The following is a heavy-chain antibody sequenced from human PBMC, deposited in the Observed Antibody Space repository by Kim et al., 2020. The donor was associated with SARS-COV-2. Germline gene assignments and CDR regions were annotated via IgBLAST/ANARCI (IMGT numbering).Heavy chain of an antibody. CDR2: IYYSGST. D-gene: IGHD3-16*02. J-gene: IGHJ4*02. CDR3: ARLSSLMITFGGVIVPSSYYFDY. V-gene: IGHV4-39*01. Sequence: SETLSLTCTVSGGSISSSSYYWGWIRQPPGKGLEWIGSIYYSGSTYYNPSLKSRVTISVDTSKNQFSLKLSSVTAADTAVYYCARLSSLMITFGGVIVPSSYYFDYWGQGTLVTVSS. CDR1: GGSISSSSYY.